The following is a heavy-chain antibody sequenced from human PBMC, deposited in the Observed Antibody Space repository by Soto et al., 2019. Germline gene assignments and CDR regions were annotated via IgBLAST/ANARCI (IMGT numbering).Heavy chain of an antibody. CDR3: ARDSQYYDLWSGYYNGHFDY. J-gene: IGHJ4*02. CDR2: ISAYNGNT. Sequence: QVQLVQSGAEVKKPGASVKVSCKASGYTFTSYGISWVRQAPGQGLEWMGWISAYNGNTNYAQKLQGRVTMTTDTSTSTAYMELRSLRSDDTAVYYCARDSQYYDLWSGYYNGHFDYWGQGTLVTVSS. D-gene: IGHD3-3*01. V-gene: IGHV1-18*01. CDR1: GYTFTSYG.